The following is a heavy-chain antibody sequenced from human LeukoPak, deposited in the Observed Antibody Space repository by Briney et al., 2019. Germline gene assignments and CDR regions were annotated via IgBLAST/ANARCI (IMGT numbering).Heavy chain of an antibody. Sequence: PSETLSLTCTVSGGSISSGDYSWSWIRQPPGKGLEWIGYIYYSGSTYFNPSLKSRVTISVDTSKNQFSLKLSSVTAADTAVYYCARGASIRYYYYYYGMDVWGQGTTVTVSS. V-gene: IGHV4-30-4*01. CDR2: IYYSGST. J-gene: IGHJ6*02. CDR1: GGSISSGDYS. CDR3: ARGASIRYYYYYYGMDV.